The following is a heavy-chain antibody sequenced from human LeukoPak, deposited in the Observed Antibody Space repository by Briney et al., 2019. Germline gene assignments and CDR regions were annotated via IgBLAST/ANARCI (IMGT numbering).Heavy chain of an antibody. CDR1: GYSFTSYW. Sequence: GESLKISCKGSGYSFTSYWIGWVRQMPGKGLEWMGIIYAGDSDTTYSPSFQGQVTISVDKSISTAYLQWSSLKASDTAMYYCARRPAYCSGGSCYGAFDIWGQGTMVTVSS. CDR3: ARRPAYCSGGSCYGAFDI. V-gene: IGHV5-51*01. CDR2: IYAGDSDT. D-gene: IGHD2-15*01. J-gene: IGHJ3*02.